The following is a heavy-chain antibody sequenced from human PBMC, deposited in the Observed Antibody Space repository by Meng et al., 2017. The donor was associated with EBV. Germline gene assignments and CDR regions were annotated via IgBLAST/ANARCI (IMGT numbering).Heavy chain of an antibody. J-gene: IGHJ4*02. Sequence: QITLKESGPTLVKPTPPPPLSCTFSGFSLSTRGVGVGWIRQPPGKALEWLALIYWDDDKRYSPSLKSRLTITKDTSKNQVVLTMTNMDPVDAATYHCAHIIAARPFDYWGQGTLVTVSS. V-gene: IGHV2-5*02. CDR2: IYWDDDK. D-gene: IGHD6-6*01. CDR1: GFSLSTRGVG. CDR3: AHIIAARPFDY.